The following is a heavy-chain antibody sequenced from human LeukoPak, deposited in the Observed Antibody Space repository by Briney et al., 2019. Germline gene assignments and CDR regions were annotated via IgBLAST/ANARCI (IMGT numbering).Heavy chain of an antibody. CDR1: GFIFSNAW. V-gene: IGHV3-15*07. CDR2: IKSKTDGGTT. CDR3: TTVYLTGEGNDY. Sequence: GGSLRLSCAASGFIFSNAWMNWVRQAPGKGLVWVGRIKSKTDGGTTDYAAPVKGRFIISRDDSKNTLYLQMNSLKTEDTALYYCTTVYLTGEGNDYWGQGTLVTVSS. D-gene: IGHD3-9*01. J-gene: IGHJ4*02.